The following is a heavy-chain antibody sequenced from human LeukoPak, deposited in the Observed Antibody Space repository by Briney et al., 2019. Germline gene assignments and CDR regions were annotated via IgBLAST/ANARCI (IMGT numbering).Heavy chain of an antibody. D-gene: IGHD6-19*01. V-gene: IGHV3-21*01. J-gene: IGHJ4*02. CDR3: AREGYSSGYADY. CDR1: GFTFSSYS. CDR2: ISSSSSYI. Sequence: GGSLRLSCAASGFTFSSYSMNWVRQAPGKGLEWVSSISSSSSYIYYADSVKGRFTISRDNAKNSLYLQMNSLRAEDTAVYYCAREGYSSGYADYWGQGTLVTVSS.